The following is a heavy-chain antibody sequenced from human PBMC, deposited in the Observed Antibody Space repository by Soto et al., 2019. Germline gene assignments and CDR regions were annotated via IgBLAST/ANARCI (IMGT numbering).Heavy chain of an antibody. CDR2: ISAYNGNT. V-gene: IGHV1-18*01. D-gene: IGHD6-19*01. J-gene: IGHJ4*02. CDR3: ASGIVLAATGDY. CDR1: GYTFTSYG. Sequence: ASVKVSCKASGYTFTSYGISWVRQAPGQGLEWMGWISAYNGNTNYAQKLQGRVTMTRDTSISTAYMELSGLISDDTAVYYCASGIVLAATGDYWGQGTLVTVSS.